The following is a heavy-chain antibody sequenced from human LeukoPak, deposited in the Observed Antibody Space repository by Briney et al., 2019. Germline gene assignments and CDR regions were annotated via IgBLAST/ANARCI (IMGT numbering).Heavy chain of an antibody. J-gene: IGHJ3*02. D-gene: IGHD3-10*01. Sequence: GGSLRLSCAASGFTVSSNYMSWVRQAPGEGLEWVSVIYSGGSTYYADSVKGRFTISRDNSKNTLYLQMNSLRAEDTAVYYCAGSYCKRIDAFDIWGQGTMVTVSS. V-gene: IGHV3-66*01. CDR2: IYSGGST. CDR3: AGSYCKRIDAFDI. CDR1: GFTVSSNY.